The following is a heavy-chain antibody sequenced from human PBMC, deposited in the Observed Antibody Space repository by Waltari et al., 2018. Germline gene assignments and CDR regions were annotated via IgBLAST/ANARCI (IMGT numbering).Heavy chain of an antibody. CDR2: LYYGGS. J-gene: IGHJ4*02. CDR3: ARRPYDILTGGFDS. CDR1: GASISSKSYY. V-gene: IGHV4-39*02. Sequence: QLQLQESGPGLVKPSETLSLSCTVAGASISSKSYYWGWIRQPPGKGLEWIGSLYYGGSNYNPSLPSRVTISADTSKNRLSLKLTSVTATDTAVYYCARRPYDILTGGFDSWGQGTLVTVSS. D-gene: IGHD3-9*01.